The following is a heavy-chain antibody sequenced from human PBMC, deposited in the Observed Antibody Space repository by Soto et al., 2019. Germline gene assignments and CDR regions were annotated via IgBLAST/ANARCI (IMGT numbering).Heavy chain of an antibody. CDR3: ARVGYDFWSGYHHIDY. J-gene: IGHJ4*02. D-gene: IGHD3-3*01. CDR1: GGSLSGSY. Sequence: SETLSLTCSVSGGSLSGSYWSWIRQSPGKGLEWLGYVYYTGSTNYGPSLRSRVSISVDTSKNEFSLRLSSVTAEDTAVYYCARVGYDFWSGYHHIDYWGQGTLVTVSS. V-gene: IGHV4-59*01. CDR2: VYYTGST.